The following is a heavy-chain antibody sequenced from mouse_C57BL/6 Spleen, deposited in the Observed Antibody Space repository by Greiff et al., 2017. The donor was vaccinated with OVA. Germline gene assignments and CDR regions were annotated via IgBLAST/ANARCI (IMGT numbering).Heavy chain of an antibody. Sequence: QVQLQQSGAELVKPGASVKLSCKASGYTFTEYTIHWVKQRPGHGLEWIGWFYPGSGSTNYNEKFKGKATLTADKSSSTAYMELSRLTSEDSAVFCGAGRRVRDYYFDYWGQGTTLTVSS. CDR1: GYTFTEYT. J-gene: IGHJ2*01. V-gene: IGHV1-62-2*01. CDR2: FYPGSGST. CDR3: AGRRVRDYYFDY. D-gene: IGHD2-14*01.